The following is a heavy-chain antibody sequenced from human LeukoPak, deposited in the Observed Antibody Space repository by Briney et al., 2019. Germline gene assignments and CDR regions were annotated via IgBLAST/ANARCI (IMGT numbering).Heavy chain of an antibody. CDR3: ARPELPGWSALFDF. D-gene: IGHD2-15*01. CDR2: INWNGGST. V-gene: IGHV3-20*04. Sequence: GGSLRLSCAASGFTFDDYGMSWVRQAPGKGLEWVSGINWNGGSTSYADSVKGRFTISRDNAKSSLYLQMNSLRADDTAVYYCARPELPGWSALFDFWGQGTLVTVSS. J-gene: IGHJ4*02. CDR1: GFTFDDYG.